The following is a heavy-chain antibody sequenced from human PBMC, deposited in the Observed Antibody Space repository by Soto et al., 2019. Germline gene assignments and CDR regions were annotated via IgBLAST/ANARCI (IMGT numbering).Heavy chain of an antibody. J-gene: IGHJ6*03. Sequence: PGGSLRLSCAASGYTFTSYGISWVRQAPGQGLEWMGWISAYNGNTNYAQKLQGRVTMTTDTSTSTAYMELRSLRSDDTAVYYCARVRADFWSGYSVYYYYMDVWGKGTTVTVSS. V-gene: IGHV1-18*01. CDR2: ISAYNGNT. D-gene: IGHD3-3*01. CDR1: GYTFTSYG. CDR3: ARVRADFWSGYSVYYYYMDV.